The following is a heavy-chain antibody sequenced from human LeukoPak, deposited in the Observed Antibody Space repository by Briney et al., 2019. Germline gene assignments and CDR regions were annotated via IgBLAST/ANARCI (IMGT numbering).Heavy chain of an antibody. D-gene: IGHD3-10*01. J-gene: IGHJ5*02. V-gene: IGHV3-48*01. Sequence: PGGSLRLSCAASGFTFSTYSMNWVRQAPRKGLEWVSYISGNSASIYYADSVKGRFTISRDNAKNSLYLQMNSLRAEDTAVYYCAKEGGSGSYQISWGQGTLVTVSS. CDR3: AKEGGSGSYQIS. CDR2: ISGNSASI. CDR1: GFTFSTYS.